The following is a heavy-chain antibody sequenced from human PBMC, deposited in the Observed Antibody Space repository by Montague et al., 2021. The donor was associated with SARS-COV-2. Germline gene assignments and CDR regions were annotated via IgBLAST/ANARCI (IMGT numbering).Heavy chain of an antibody. J-gene: IGHJ6*02. CDR3: ARDLGSYYGMDV. Sequence: SLRLSCAASGFTFSSYAMHWVRQAPGKGLEWVAVISYDGSNKYYADSVKGRFTISRDNSKKTLYLQMNSLRAEDTAVYYCARDLGSYYGMDVWGQGTTVTVSS. CDR1: GFTFSSYA. V-gene: IGHV3-30*04. CDR2: ISYDGSNK.